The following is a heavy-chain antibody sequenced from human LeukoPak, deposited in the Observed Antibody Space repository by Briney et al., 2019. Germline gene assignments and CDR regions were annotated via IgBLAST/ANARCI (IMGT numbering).Heavy chain of an antibody. CDR2: INHSGST. CDR3: ASVGGNKDY. D-gene: IGHD4-23*01. J-gene: IGHJ4*02. V-gene: IGHV4-34*01. Sequence: SETLSLTCAVYGGSFSGYYWSWIRQPPGKGLEWTGEINHSGSTNYNPSLRSRVTISVDTSKNQFSLKLSSVTAADTAVYYCASVGGNKDYWGQGTLVTVSS. CDR1: GGSFSGYY.